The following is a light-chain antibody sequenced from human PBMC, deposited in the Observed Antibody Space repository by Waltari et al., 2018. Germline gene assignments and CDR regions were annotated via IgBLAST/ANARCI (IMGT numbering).Light chain of an antibody. Sequence: DIQMTQSPSTLSASVGDRVTITCRASQSISSWLAWYQQKPGKAPKLLIYDASSLESGGASRVSGSGSGTEFNLTISSLEADDFATYYCQQYNSYLYTFGQGAEL. V-gene: IGKV1-5*01. CDR2: DAS. CDR1: QSISSW. CDR3: QQYNSYLYT. J-gene: IGKJ2*01.